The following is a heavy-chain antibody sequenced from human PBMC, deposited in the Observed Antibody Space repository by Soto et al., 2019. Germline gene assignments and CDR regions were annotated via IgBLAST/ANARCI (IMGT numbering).Heavy chain of an antibody. CDR1: GGTFDNYS. D-gene: IGHD6-13*01. CDR2: MKPTEGIG. Sequence: QVQLMQSAAQVKKPGSSVGVSCRASGGTFDNYSVAWARQVPGQGLEWMGRMKPTEGIGNYAQKFQGRLTLSADPTTNTAFMELKNLQSDDTAVYFCAREALGSSWYRTFDHWGQGTLVSVS. CDR3: AREALGSSWYRTFDH. V-gene: IGHV1-69*04. J-gene: IGHJ4*02.